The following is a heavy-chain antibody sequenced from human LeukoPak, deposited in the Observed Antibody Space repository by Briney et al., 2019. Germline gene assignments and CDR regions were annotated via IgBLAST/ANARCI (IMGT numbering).Heavy chain of an antibody. CDR1: GFTFSSYG. J-gene: IGHJ4*02. CDR3: ARDLGGLEVY. V-gene: IGHV3-48*02. CDR2: ISSSGSTI. Sequence: GGSLRISCAASGFTFSSYGMNWVRQAPGKGLEWVSYISSSGSTIYYADSVKGRFTISRDNAKNSLFLQLNSLRDDDTAVYYCARDLGGLEVYWGQGTLVTVSS. D-gene: IGHD2-15*01.